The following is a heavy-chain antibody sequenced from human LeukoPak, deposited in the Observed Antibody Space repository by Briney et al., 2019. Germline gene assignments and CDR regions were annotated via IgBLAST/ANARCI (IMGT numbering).Heavy chain of an antibody. CDR2: ILSSGST. V-gene: IGHV4-59*01. CDR1: SGSINNYY. Sequence: PSETLSLTCSVSSGSINNYYWSWIRHTPGKGLERIGYILSSGSTNYNPSVKSRVTITVDTSKNQFSLRLYSVTAADTAVYYCARTNQISETAFDIWGPGSVVIVTS. J-gene: IGHJ3*02. D-gene: IGHD1-14*01. CDR3: ARTNQISETAFDI.